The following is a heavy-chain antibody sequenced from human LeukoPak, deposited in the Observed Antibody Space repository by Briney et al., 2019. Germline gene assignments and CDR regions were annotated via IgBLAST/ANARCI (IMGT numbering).Heavy chain of an antibody. J-gene: IGHJ3*02. CDR3: AREEYLFWGSSTTRGAFDI. Sequence: SETLSLTCTVSGGSISSYYWSWIRQPAGKGLEWIGRIYTSGSTNYNPSLKSRVTMSVDTSKNQFSLKLSSVTAADTAVYYCAREEYLFWGSSTTRGAFDIWGQGTMVTVSS. D-gene: IGHD2-2*01. V-gene: IGHV4-4*07. CDR2: IYTSGST. CDR1: GGSISSYY.